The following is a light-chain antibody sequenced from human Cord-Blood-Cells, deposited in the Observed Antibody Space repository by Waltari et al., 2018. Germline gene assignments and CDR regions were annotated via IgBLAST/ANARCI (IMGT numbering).Light chain of an antibody. CDR2: DVS. J-gene: IGLJ2*01. CDR1: SSDVGGYNY. Sequence: QSALTQPRSVSGSPGQSVTISCTGTSSDVGGYNYVPWYQKPPGKAPKLMIYDVSTRPSGVPDRFSGSKSGNTASLTISGLQAEDEADYYCCSYAGSYTFVFGGGTKLTVL. CDR3: CSYAGSYTFV. V-gene: IGLV2-11*01.